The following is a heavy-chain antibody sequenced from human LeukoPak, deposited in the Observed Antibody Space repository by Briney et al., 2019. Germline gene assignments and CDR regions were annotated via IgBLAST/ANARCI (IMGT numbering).Heavy chain of an antibody. CDR1: GGSFSGYY. V-gene: IGHV4-34*01. CDR2: INHSGST. CDR3: ARDLTIFGVARFDP. D-gene: IGHD3-3*01. J-gene: IGHJ5*02. Sequence: PSETLSLTRAVYGGSFSGYYWSWIRQPPGKGLEWIGEINHSGSTNYNPSLKSRVTISVDTSKNQFSLKLSSVTAADTAVYCCARDLTIFGVARFDPWGQGTLVTVSS.